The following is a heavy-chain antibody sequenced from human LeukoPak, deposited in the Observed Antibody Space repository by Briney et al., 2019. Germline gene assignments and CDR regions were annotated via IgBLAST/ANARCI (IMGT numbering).Heavy chain of an antibody. V-gene: IGHV1-2*02. CDR3: ARHLYDYVWGSYRYGFDY. D-gene: IGHD3-16*02. J-gene: IGHJ4*02. CDR2: INPNSGGT. CDR1: GYTFTGYY. Sequence: ASVKVSCKASGYTFTGYYMHWVRQAPGQGLEWMGWINPNSGGTNYAQKFQSRVTMTRDTSISTAYMELSRLRSDDTAVYYCARHLYDYVWGSYRYGFDYWGQGTLVTVSS.